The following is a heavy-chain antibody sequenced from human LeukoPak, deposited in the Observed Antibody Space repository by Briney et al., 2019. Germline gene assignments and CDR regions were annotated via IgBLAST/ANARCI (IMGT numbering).Heavy chain of an antibody. CDR2: ISSSSSYI. V-gene: IGHV3-21*01. CDR1: RFTFSSYS. J-gene: IGHJ4*02. D-gene: IGHD6-6*01. CDR3: ARYLANSIGY. Sequence: GGSLRLSCAASRFTFSSYSMNWVRQAPGKGLEWVSSISSSSSYIYYADSVKGRFTISRDNAKNSVYLQMNSLRAEDTAVYYCARYLANSIGYWGQGTLVTDSS.